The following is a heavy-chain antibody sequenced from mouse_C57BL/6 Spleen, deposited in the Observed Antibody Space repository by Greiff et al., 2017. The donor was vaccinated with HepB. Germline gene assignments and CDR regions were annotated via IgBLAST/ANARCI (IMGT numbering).Heavy chain of an antibody. J-gene: IGHJ3*01. D-gene: IGHD2-5*01. Sequence: QVHVKQSGAELVKPGASVKISCKASGYAFSSYWMNWVKQRPGKGLEWIGQIYPGDGDTNYNGKFKGKATLTADKSSSTAYMQLSSLTSEDSAVYFCARSYSNWFAYWGQGTLVTVSA. CDR2: IYPGDGDT. CDR3: ARSYSNWFAY. V-gene: IGHV1-80*01. CDR1: GYAFSSYW.